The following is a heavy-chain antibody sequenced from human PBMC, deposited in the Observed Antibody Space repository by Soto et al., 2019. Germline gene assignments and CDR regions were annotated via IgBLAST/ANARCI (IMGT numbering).Heavy chain of an antibody. D-gene: IGHD2-15*01. CDR3: ARTGPVGGSRGGGAFAI. J-gene: IGHJ3*02. Sequence: QLQLQESGPGLVKPSETLSLTCTVSGGSISSSSYYWGWIRQPPGKGLEWIGSIYYSGSTYYNPSLKSRVTLSVDTPNTRFPPKLGSVPAAGTAVYYCARTGPVGGSRGGGAFAIWGQGTMVTVSS. V-gene: IGHV4-39*01. CDR1: GGSISSSSYY. CDR2: IYYSGST.